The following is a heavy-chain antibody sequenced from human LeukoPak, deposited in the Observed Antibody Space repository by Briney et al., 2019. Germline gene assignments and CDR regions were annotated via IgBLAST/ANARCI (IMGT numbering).Heavy chain of an antibody. CDR1: GGTFSSYA. CDR3: AKDPPLASSPPFDY. V-gene: IGHV1-69*13. CDR2: IIPIFGTA. J-gene: IGHJ4*02. D-gene: IGHD6-6*01. Sequence: SVKVSCKASGGTFSSYAISWVRQAPGQGLEWMGGIIPIFGTANYAQKFQGRVTITADESTSTAYMELNSLRAEDTAVYYCAKDPPLASSPPFDYWGQGTLVTVSS.